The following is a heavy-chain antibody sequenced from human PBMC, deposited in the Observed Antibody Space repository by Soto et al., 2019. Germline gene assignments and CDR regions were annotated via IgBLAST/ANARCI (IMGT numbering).Heavy chain of an antibody. J-gene: IGHJ6*02. Sequence: PGGSLRLSCAASGFTFSSYWMSWVRQAPGKGLEWVANIKQDGSEKYYVDSVKGRFTISRDNAKNSLYLQMNSLRAEDTAVYYCARDAHGGYNYYYCGMDVWGQGTTVTVSS. D-gene: IGHD3-22*01. CDR3: ARDAHGGYNYYYCGMDV. V-gene: IGHV3-7*05. CDR1: GFTFSSYW. CDR2: IKQDGSEK.